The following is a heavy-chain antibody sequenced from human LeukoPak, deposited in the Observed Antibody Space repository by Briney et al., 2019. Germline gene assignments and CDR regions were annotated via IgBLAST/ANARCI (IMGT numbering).Heavy chain of an antibody. J-gene: IGHJ4*02. V-gene: IGHV3-23*01. CDR1: GFTFSSYA. CDR3: AKDPRRTGTTFVPFFGY. Sequence: GGSLRLSCAASGFTFSSYAMSWVRQAPGKGLEWVSAISGSGGSTYYADSVKGRFTISRDNSKNTLYLQMNSLRAEDTAVYYCAKDPRRTGTTFVPFFGYWGQGTLVTVSS. CDR2: ISGSGGST. D-gene: IGHD1-7*01.